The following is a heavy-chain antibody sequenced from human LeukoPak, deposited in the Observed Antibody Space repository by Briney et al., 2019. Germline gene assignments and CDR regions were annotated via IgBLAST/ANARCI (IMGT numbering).Heavy chain of an antibody. CDR2: IDPSGGST. CDR3: ARDFGEMPNY. D-gene: IGHD5-24*01. CDR1: GYTFTRYY. J-gene: IGHJ4*02. V-gene: IGHV1-46*01. Sequence: GASVRVSCKASGYTFTRYYMHWVRQAPGQGLEWMGIIDPSGGSTSYAQNFQGGVTMTRDATTSTVYLELSSLRSEDTAVYYCARDFGEMPNYWGQGPLVPVSS.